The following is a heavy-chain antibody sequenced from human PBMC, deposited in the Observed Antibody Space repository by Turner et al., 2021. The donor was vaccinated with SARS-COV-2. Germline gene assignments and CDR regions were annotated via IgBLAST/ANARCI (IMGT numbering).Heavy chain of an antibody. Sequence: EAQLVESGGGLLKPGGSLRLSCAASGFTFTNAWMSWVRQARGKGLEWVGRIKSNTDDGTTDYAAPVQGRFTISRDDSKNTLYLQMNSLKTEDTAVYYCTTVTYFYDSSAYSNDAFDIWGQGTMVTVSS. CDR2: IKSNTDDGTT. CDR1: GFTFTNAW. D-gene: IGHD3-22*01. CDR3: TTVTYFYDSSAYSNDAFDI. V-gene: IGHV3-15*01. J-gene: IGHJ3*02.